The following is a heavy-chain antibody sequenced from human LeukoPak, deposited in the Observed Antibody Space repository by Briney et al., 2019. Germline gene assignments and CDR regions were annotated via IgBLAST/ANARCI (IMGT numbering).Heavy chain of an antibody. Sequence: ASVKVSCKASGYTFTSYYMQWVRQAPGQGLEWMGIINPSGGSTSYAQKFQGRVTMTRDMSTSTVYMELSSLRSEDTAVYYCASSPPYYYYMDVWGKGTTVTVSS. CDR1: GYTFTSYY. V-gene: IGHV1-46*01. J-gene: IGHJ6*03. CDR3: ASSPPYYYYMDV. CDR2: INPSGGST.